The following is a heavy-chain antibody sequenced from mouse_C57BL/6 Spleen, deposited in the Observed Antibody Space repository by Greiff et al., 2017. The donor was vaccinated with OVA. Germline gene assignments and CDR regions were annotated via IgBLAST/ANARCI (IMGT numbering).Heavy chain of an antibody. Sequence: DVKLVESGGGLVQPKGSLKLSCAASGFTFNTYAMHWVRQAPGKGLEWVARIRSKSSNYATYYADSVKDRFTISRDDSQSMLYLQMNNLKTEDTAMYYGVRDGLRLLSFAYWGQGTLVTVSA. CDR1: GFTFNTYA. V-gene: IGHV10-3*01. D-gene: IGHD3-2*02. CDR2: IRSKSSNYAT. CDR3: VRDGLRLLSFAY. J-gene: IGHJ3*01.